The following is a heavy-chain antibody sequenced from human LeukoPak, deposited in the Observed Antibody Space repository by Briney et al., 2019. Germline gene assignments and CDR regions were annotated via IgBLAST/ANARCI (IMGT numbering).Heavy chain of an antibody. Sequence: GASVKVSCKASGYTFTSYDINWVRQATGQGLEWMGWMNPNSGNTGYAQKFQGRVTITRNTSISTAYMELSSLRSEDTAVYYCARGLARSYNDAFDIWGQGTMVTVSS. CDR2: MNPNSGNT. V-gene: IGHV1-8*03. J-gene: IGHJ3*02. D-gene: IGHD4-23*01. CDR1: GYTFTSYD. CDR3: ARGLARSYNDAFDI.